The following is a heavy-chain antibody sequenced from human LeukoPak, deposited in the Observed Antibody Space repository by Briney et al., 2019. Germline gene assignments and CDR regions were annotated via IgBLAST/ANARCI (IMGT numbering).Heavy chain of an antibody. CDR3: AREGYYGSGSPPSLYFDY. V-gene: IGHV3-30-3*01. CDR2: TSSDLNVK. CDR1: GFTFRNYV. D-gene: IGHD3-10*01. Sequence: GGSLRLSCAASGFTFRNYVIHWVRQAPGKGLEWVAVTSSDLNVKLYADSVKGRFTISRDNSRSTLYLQMNSLRPEDTAIYYCAREGYYGSGSPPSLYFDYWGQGALVTVSS. J-gene: IGHJ4*02.